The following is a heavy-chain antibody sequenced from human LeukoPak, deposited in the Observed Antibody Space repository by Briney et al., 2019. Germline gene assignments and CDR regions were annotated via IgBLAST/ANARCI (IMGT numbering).Heavy chain of an antibody. Sequence: GGFLRLSCAASGFTLSDYYMTWVRQAPGKGLEWVSYVGNGGSDIMLYRDSVKGRFTVFRDYAKNSLYLQMNSLRAEDTAVYYCARDKSNKGHDCWGQGTLVTVSS. CDR1: GFTLSDYY. CDR2: VGNGGSDIM. V-gene: IGHV3-11*01. CDR3: ARDKSNKGHDC. J-gene: IGHJ4*02.